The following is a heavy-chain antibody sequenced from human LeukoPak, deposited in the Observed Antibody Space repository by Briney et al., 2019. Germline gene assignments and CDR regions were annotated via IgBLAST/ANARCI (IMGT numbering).Heavy chain of an antibody. Sequence: ASVRVSCKASGYPFSAHFLNWVRQAPGQGLEWMGNIDTTTGNPRYAQDFTGRFVFSLDTSVSTVYLQITSLKADDTAAYYCVRGTPTPGMDYWGQGTLVTVSS. D-gene: IGHD3-10*01. CDR3: VRGTPTPGMDY. CDR1: GYPFSAHF. V-gene: IGHV7-4-1*02. J-gene: IGHJ4*02. CDR2: IDTTTGNP.